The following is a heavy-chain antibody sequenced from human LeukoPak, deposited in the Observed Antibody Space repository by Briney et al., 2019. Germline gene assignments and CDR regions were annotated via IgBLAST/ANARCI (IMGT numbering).Heavy chain of an antibody. CDR2: IIPIFGTA. CDR3: ARAPRGYSYGQVGWFDP. J-gene: IGHJ5*02. V-gene: IGHV1-69*13. Sequence: ASVKVSCEASGGTFSSYAISWVRQAPGQGLEWMGGIIPIFGTANYAQKFQGRVTITADESTSTAYMELSSLRSEDTAVYYCARAPRGYSYGQVGWFDPWGQGTLVTVSS. D-gene: IGHD5-18*01. CDR1: GGTFSSYA.